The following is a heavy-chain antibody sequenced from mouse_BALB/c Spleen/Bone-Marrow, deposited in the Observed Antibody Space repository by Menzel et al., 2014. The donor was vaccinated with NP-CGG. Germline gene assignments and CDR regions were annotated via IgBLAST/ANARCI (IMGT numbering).Heavy chain of an antibody. CDR2: INPGSGGT. D-gene: IGHD2-10*01. CDR1: GYAFTNYL. Sequence: QVQLKESGAELVRPGTSVKASCKASGYAFTNYLIEWVKQRPGQGLEWIGVINPGSGGTNYNEKFKGKATLTADKSSSTAYMQLSSLTSDDSAVYFCARGAYYGNYFDYWGQGTTLTVSS. CDR3: ARGAYYGNYFDY. V-gene: IGHV1-54*01. J-gene: IGHJ2*01.